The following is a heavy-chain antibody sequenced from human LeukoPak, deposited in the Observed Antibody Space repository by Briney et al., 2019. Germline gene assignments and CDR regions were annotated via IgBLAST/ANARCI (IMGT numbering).Heavy chain of an antibody. CDR3: ARAGSSATPSTFFGY. D-gene: IGHD2-15*01. CDR1: GFTFSTYE. CDR2: ISGRGTTI. V-gene: IGHV3-48*03. Sequence: GGSLRLSCAASGFTFSTYEMNWVRQAPGKGLEWISSISGRGTTIYYADSVKGRFTISRDNANNTLYLQMNSLRAEDTAVYYCARAGSSATPSTFFGYWGQGTLVTVSS. J-gene: IGHJ4*02.